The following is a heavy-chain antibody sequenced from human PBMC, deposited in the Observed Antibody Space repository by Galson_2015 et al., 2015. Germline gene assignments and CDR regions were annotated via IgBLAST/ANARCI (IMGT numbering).Heavy chain of an antibody. D-gene: IGHD3-22*01. CDR2: IYHSGST. CDR3: ARVGGSGYPFDY. Sequence: SETLSLTCTVSGSSIRSDYYWGWIRQPPGKGLEWIGGIYHSGSTYYNLSLKGRVTVSVDTSKNRFSLKLSSVTAADAAVYYCARVGGSGYPFDYWGHGTLVTVSS. CDR1: GSSIRSDYY. V-gene: IGHV4-38-2*02. J-gene: IGHJ4*01.